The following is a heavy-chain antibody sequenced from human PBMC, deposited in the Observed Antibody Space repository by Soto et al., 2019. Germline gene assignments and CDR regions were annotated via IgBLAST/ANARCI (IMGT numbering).Heavy chain of an antibody. V-gene: IGHV4-59*12. CDR1: GGSISSNY. Sequence: SETLSLTCTVSGGSISSNYWSWIRQPPGKGLEWIGYIYYSGSTNYNSSLKSRVTISVHTSKNQFSLKLSSVTAADTAVYYCARDVGESSEVAAAGTGGYYYYYYMDVWGKGTTVTVSS. CDR2: IYYSGST. CDR3: ARDVGESSEVAAAGTGGYYYYYYMDV. J-gene: IGHJ6*03. D-gene: IGHD6-13*01.